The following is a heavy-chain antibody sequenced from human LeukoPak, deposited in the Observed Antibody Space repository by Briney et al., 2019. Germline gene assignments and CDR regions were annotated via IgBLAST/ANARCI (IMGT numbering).Heavy chain of an antibody. J-gene: IGHJ4*02. CDR2: IRYDGSNQ. CDR1: GFTFSSYG. V-gene: IGHV3-30*02. Sequence: GGSLRLSCAASGFTFSSYGMHWVRQAPGKGLEWVAFIRYDGSNQYSADSVRGRFTISRDNSKNTLYLQMNSLRAEDTAVYYCAKDHFGSSWPYYIDYWGQGTLVTVSS. D-gene: IGHD6-13*01. CDR3: AKDHFGSSWPYYIDY.